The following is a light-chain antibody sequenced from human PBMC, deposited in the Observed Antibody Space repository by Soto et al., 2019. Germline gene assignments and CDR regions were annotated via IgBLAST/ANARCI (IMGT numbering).Light chain of an antibody. V-gene: IGLV2-14*01. Sequence: QSALTQPASVSESPGQSVTISCTGTSSDVGDYNYVSRYQQHPGKAPKLMIYEVSNRPSGVSNRFSGSKSGNTASLTISGLQAEDEADYYCSSYTSRSTLVFGGGTKVTVL. CDR2: EVS. CDR1: SSDVGDYNY. J-gene: IGLJ2*01. CDR3: SSYTSRSTLV.